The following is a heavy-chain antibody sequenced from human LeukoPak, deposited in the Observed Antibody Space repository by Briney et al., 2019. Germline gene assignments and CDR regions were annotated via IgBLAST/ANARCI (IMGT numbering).Heavy chain of an antibody. J-gene: IGHJ4*02. CDR3: ARFVSYVGSGWDRNFDY. Sequence: ESSETLSLTCTVSGGSISSGGYYWSWIRQPPGKGLEWIGYIYHSGSTYYNPSLKSRVTISVDRSKNQFSLKLSSVTAADTAVYYCARFVSYVGSGWDRNFDYWGQGTLVTVSS. V-gene: IGHV4-30-2*01. CDR2: IYHSGST. CDR1: GGSISSGGYY. D-gene: IGHD6-19*01.